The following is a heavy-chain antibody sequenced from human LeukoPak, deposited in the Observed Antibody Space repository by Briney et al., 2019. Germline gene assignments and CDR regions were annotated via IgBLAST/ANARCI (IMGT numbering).Heavy chain of an antibody. J-gene: IGHJ6*02. V-gene: IGHV1-8*01. D-gene: IGHD2-2*01. CDR2: MNPNSGNT. Sequence: ASVKISCKASGYTFKNHGISWVRLAPGQGLEWMGWMNPNSGNTGYAQKFQGRVTMTRNTSISTAYMELSSLRSEDTAVYYCARGVVPALDYYYYGMDVWGQGTTVIVSS. CDR1: GYTFKNHG. CDR3: ARGVVPALDYYYYGMDV.